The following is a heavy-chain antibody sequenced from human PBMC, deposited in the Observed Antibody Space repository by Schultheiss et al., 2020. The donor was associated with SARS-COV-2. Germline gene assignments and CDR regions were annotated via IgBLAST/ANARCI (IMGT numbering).Heavy chain of an antibody. Sequence: GGSLRLSCAASGFTFSSYWMHWVRQAPGKGLVWVSRINSDGSSTSYADSVKGRFTISRDNAKNTLYLQMNSLRAEDTAVYYCARRHIVGAHSGAFDIWGQGTTVTVSS. D-gene: IGHD1-26*01. V-gene: IGHV3-74*01. CDR1: GFTFSSYW. CDR3: ARRHIVGAHSGAFDI. J-gene: IGHJ3*02. CDR2: INSDGSST.